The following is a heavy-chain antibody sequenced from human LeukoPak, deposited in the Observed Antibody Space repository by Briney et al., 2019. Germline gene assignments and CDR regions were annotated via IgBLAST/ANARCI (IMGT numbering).Heavy chain of an antibody. D-gene: IGHD3-22*01. CDR1: GYTFSSCA. CDR3: AIHPSDSSGYFSY. Sequence: ASVKVSCTASGYTFSSCAINWVRQAPGQGLEYMGWIDTKTGNPTYAQGFTGRSVFSLDTSVSTAYLQISSLKAEDTAVYYCAIHPSDSSGYFSYWGQGALVTVSS. J-gene: IGHJ4*02. CDR2: IDTKTGNP. V-gene: IGHV7-4-1*02.